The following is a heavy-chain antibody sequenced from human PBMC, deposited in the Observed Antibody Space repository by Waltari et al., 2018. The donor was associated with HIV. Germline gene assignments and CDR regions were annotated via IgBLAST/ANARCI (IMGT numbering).Heavy chain of an antibody. J-gene: IGHJ4*02. CDR3: ARVWYSSSRGEPDY. D-gene: IGHD6-13*01. CDR1: GFPFRSYS. Sequence: EVQLVESGGGLVKPGGSLRLSCVVSGFPFRSYSLNWVRQAPGKGLEWVSSISSSGSYIYYADSLKGRFTISRDNAKNSLYLQMNSLRAEDTAVYYCARVWYSSSRGEPDYWGQGALVTVSS. V-gene: IGHV3-21*01. CDR2: ISSSGSYI.